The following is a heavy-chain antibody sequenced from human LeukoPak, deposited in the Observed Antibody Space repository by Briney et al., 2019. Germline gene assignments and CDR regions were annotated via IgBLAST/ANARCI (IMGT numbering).Heavy chain of an antibody. V-gene: IGHV1-46*01. CDR1: GYTFGTHW. D-gene: IGHD1-26*01. CDR3: ARDYSGEWEQLTGWWFDP. J-gene: IGHJ5*02. Sequence: GASVKVSCKASGYTFGTHWMHWVRQAPGQGLEWMAIINPSGDFRSYAQKFQGRLTVTMDMSTRTVYMELSDLRPEDTAVYYCARDYSGEWEQLTGWWFDPWGQGTLVIVSS. CDR2: INPSGDFR.